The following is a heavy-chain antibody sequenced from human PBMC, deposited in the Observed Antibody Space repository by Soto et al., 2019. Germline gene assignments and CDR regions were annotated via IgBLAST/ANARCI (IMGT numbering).Heavy chain of an antibody. Sequence: SETLSLTCAVYGGSFSGYYWSWIRQPPGKGLEWIGEINHSGSTNYNPSLKSRVTISVDTSKNQFSLKLSSVTAADTAVYYCARGNEGLYCSGGSCYSEGFDYWGQGTLVTVSS. V-gene: IGHV4-34*01. CDR3: ARGNEGLYCSGGSCYSEGFDY. D-gene: IGHD2-15*01. CDR2: INHSGST. CDR1: GGSFSGYY. J-gene: IGHJ4*02.